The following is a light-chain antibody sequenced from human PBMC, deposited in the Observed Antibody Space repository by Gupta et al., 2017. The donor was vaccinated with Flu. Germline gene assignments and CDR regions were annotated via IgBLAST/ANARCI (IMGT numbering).Light chain of an antibody. CDR2: GAS. V-gene: IGKV3-20*01. J-gene: IGKJ3*01. CDR1: QSVSSSY. CDR3: QQYGSSPRT. Sequence: IALTQSPGTLSLSPGERATLSCRASQSVSSSYLAWYQQKPGQAPRLLIYGASSRATGIPDRFSGSGSGTDFTLTISRLEPEDFAVYYCQQYGSSPRTFGHGTKVDIK.